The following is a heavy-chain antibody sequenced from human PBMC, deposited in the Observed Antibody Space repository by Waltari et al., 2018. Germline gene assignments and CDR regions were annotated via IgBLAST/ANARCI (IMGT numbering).Heavy chain of an antibody. J-gene: IGHJ6*02. CDR2: FDPEDGET. Sequence: QVQLVQSGAEVKKPGASVKVSCKVSGYTLTELSMHWVRQAPGKGREWMGGFDPEDGETIYAQKFQGRVTMTEDTSTDTADMELSSLRSEDTAVYYCATSPLYYDFWSGYPPTVWGQGTTVTVSS. D-gene: IGHD3-3*01. CDR3: ATSPLYYDFWSGYPPTV. CDR1: GYTLTELS. V-gene: IGHV1-24*01.